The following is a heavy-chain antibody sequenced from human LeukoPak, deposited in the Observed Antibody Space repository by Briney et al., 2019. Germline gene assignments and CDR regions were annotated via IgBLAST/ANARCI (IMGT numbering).Heavy chain of an antibody. CDR1: GFSCSIYW. J-gene: IGHJ4*02. Sequence: GGSLRLSCAASGFSCSIYWMTWVRQAPGKGLEWVANIKEDGSEKYYVDSVKGRFTISRDNAKTSLYLQMNSLRAEDTAMYYCARARSGSYDYFDYWGQGTLVTVSS. V-gene: IGHV3-7*01. CDR2: IKEDGSEK. CDR3: ARARSGSYDYFDY. D-gene: IGHD1-26*01.